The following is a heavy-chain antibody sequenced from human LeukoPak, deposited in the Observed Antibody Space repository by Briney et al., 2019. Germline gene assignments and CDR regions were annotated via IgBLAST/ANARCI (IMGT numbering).Heavy chain of an antibody. CDR3: ARLSGDITVFDL. CDR1: GFTFSSYW. Sequence: PGGSLRLSCAASGFTFSSYWMSWVRQAPGKGLEWVASIKRDGSVKKYVDSVQGRFTVSRDNTKNSLYLQMNSLRADNTAVYYCARLSGDITVFDLRGQGTLVTVSS. V-gene: IGHV3-7*01. D-gene: IGHD1-20*01. J-gene: IGHJ4*02. CDR2: IKRDGSVK.